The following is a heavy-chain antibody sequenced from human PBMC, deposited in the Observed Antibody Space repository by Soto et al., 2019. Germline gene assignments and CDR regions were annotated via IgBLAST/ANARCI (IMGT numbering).Heavy chain of an antibody. Sequence: ASVKVSCKASGYTFTSYEINWVRQATGQGLEWMGWMNPNSGNTGYAQKFQGRVTMTRNTSINTSYMELNRLRSDDTAVYYCARGQSVLYLDLWGRGTPVTVSS. V-gene: IGHV1-8*01. D-gene: IGHD1-20*01. CDR3: ARGQSVLYLDL. CDR2: MNPNSGNT. J-gene: IGHJ1*01. CDR1: GYTFTSYE.